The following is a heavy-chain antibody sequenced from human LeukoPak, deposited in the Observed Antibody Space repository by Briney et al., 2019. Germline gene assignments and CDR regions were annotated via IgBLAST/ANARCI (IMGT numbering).Heavy chain of an antibody. V-gene: IGHV4-38-2*02. CDR2: IYYSGST. CDR3: ARAFYNWNQCRWFDP. D-gene: IGHD1-20*01. Sequence: QSSETLSLTCTVSLYSISTGSYWGWIRQPPGKGLEWIGSIYYSGSTYYNPSLKSRVTISVDTSKNQFSLKLSSVTAADTAVYYCARAFYNWNQCRWFDPWGQGTLVTVSS. J-gene: IGHJ5*02. CDR1: LYSISTGSY.